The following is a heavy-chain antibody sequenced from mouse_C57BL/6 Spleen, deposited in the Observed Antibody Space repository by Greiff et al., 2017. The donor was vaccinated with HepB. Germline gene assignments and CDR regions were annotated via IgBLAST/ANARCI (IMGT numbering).Heavy chain of an antibody. CDR2: IHPNSGST. CDR1: GYTFTSYL. D-gene: IGHD6-1*01. Sequence: QVHVKQPGAELVKPGASVKLSCKASGYTFTSYLMHWVKQRPGQGLEWIGMIHPNSGSTTYNEKFKSKATLTVDQSSSTAYMQLSSLTSEDSAVYYCARSPILYFYAMDYWGQGTSVTVSS. CDR3: ARSPILYFYAMDY. J-gene: IGHJ4*01. V-gene: IGHV1-64*01.